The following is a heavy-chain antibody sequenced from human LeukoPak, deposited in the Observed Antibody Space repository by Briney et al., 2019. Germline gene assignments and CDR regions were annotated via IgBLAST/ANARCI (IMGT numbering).Heavy chain of an antibody. CDR1: GYTFIGYY. CDR2: INPNSGGT. Sequence: GASVKVSCTASGYTFIGYYIHWVRQAPGQGLEWMGWINPNSGGTNYAQKFQGRFTMTSDTSISTAYMELSRLRADDTAVYYCARSYALGGYDYWGQGSLVAVSS. J-gene: IGHJ4*02. D-gene: IGHD3-10*01. V-gene: IGHV1-2*02. CDR3: ARSYALGGYDY.